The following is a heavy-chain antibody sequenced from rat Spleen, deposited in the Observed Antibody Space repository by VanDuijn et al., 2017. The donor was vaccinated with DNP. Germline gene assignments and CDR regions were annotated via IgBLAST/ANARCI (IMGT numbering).Heavy chain of an antibody. V-gene: IGHV5-25*01. J-gene: IGHJ4*01. CDR3: ARHGGYPYYAMDA. D-gene: IGHD1-4*01. Sequence: EVQLVESGGGLVQPGRSLKLSCAASGFTFSNYDMAWVRQAPTKGLEWVASISPSGGSTYYRDSVKGRFTVSRDNAKSSLYLQMDSLRSEDTATYYCARHGGYPYYAMDAWGQGTSVTVSS. CDR2: ISPSGGST. CDR1: GFTFSNYD.